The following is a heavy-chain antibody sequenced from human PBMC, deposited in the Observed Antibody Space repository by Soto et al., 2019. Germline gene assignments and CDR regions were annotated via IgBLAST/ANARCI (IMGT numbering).Heavy chain of an antibody. CDR2: VSLDAKNK. V-gene: IGHV3-30*18. D-gene: IGHD4-4*01. J-gene: IGHJ6*02. CDR3: AKESVESTYSYYGMDV. Sequence: QVQLVESGGGVVQPGRSLRLSCAASGFSFSTYGMHWVRQAPGKGLEWVAVVSLDAKNKYYIDSVEGRFTISRDNSKNMLYLQMNSLRREDTAVYYCAKESVESTYSYYGMDVWGPGTTVTVSS. CDR1: GFSFSTYG.